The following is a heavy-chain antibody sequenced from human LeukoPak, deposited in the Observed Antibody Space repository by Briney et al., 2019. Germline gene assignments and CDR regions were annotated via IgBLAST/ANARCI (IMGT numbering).Heavy chain of an antibody. V-gene: IGHV3-23*01. CDR2: ISVSGLST. Sequence: GGSLRLSCGASGFTFSTYAMNWVRQAPGEGLEWVSVISVSGLSTYYGDSVKGRFTISRDNSKNTLYLQMNSLRAEDTAVYYCAKNHNSNGYHTDDAFDVWGQGTMVTVSS. CDR3: AKNHNSNGYHTDDAFDV. D-gene: IGHD3-22*01. J-gene: IGHJ3*01. CDR1: GFTFSTYA.